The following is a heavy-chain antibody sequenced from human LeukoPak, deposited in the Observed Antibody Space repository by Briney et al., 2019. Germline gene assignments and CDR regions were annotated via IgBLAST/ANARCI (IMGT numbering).Heavy chain of an antibody. V-gene: IGHV3-11*04. D-gene: IGHD2-21*02. CDR2: ISGSGGHI. CDR3: AREDSVVVTAIHPSEFDY. CDR1: GFTFSDYY. J-gene: IGHJ4*02. Sequence: GGSLRLSCAASGFTFSDYYMSWIRQAPGKELEWVSYISGSGGHIHYGDSVKGRFTISRDNAKNSLYLQMNSLRAEDTAVYYCAREDSVVVTAIHPSEFDYWGQGTLVTVSS.